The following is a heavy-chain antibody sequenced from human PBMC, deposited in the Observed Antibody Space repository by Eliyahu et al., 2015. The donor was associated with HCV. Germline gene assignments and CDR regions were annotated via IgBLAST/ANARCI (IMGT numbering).Heavy chain of an antibody. CDR1: GGTFSSXA. Sequence: QVQLVQSGAEVKKPGSSVKVSCKXSGGTFSSXAISWVRQAPGQGLEWMGGIIPIFGTANYAQKFQGRVTITADEXTSTAYMELSSLRSEDTAXYYCATRIVVVPAATDYYYYYYGMDVWGQGTTVTVSS. CDR3: ATRIVVVPAATDYYYYYYGMDV. V-gene: IGHV1-69*01. J-gene: IGHJ6*02. D-gene: IGHD2-2*01. CDR2: IIPIFGTA.